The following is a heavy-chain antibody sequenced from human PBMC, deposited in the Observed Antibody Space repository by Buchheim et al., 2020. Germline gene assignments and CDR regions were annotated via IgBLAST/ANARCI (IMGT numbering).Heavy chain of an antibody. CDR3: ARDIELRFLESYLDY. V-gene: IGHV3-7*01. Sequence: EVQVLESGGGLVHPGGSLRLACAASGFMFSNNAMSWVRQTPGKGLEWVANIKQDGSEKYYVDSVKGRFTISRDNAKNSLYLQMNSLRAEDTAVYYCARDIELRFLESYLDYWGQGTL. CDR2: IKQDGSEK. D-gene: IGHD3-3*01. J-gene: IGHJ4*02. CDR1: GFMFSNNA.